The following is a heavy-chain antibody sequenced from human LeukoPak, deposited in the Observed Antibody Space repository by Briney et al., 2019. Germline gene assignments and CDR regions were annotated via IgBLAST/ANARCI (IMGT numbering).Heavy chain of an antibody. CDR3: ARERRLWAAFDI. D-gene: IGHD3-16*01. V-gene: IGHV1-3*01. CDR1: GYTFTSYA. J-gene: IGHJ3*02. Sequence: ASVKVSCKASGYTFTSYAMHWVRQAPGQRLEWMGWINAGNGNTKYSQTFQGRVTITRDTSASTAYMGLSSLRSEDTAVYYCARERRLWAAFDIWGQGTMVTVSS. CDR2: INAGNGNT.